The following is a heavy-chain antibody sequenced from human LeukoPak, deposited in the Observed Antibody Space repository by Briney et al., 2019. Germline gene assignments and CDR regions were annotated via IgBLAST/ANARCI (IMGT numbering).Heavy chain of an antibody. V-gene: IGHV4-59*08. D-gene: IGHD5-12*01. CDR1: GGSISSFY. Sequence: SETLSLTCTDSGGSISSFYWSWIRQPPGKGLEWIGYIYYSGSTNYNPSLESRVTISVDTSKNQFSLKLSSVTAADTAVYYSARLLRSTFDFWGQGTLVTVSS. J-gene: IGHJ4*02. CDR3: ARLLRSTFDF. CDR2: IYYSGST.